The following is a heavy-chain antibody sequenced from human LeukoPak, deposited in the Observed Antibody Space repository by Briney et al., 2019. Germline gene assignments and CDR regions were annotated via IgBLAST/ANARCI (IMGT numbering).Heavy chain of an antibody. CDR2: GSSSGASI. CDR1: GFTFHDRN. J-gene: IGHJ4*02. V-gene: IGHV3-11*01. D-gene: IGHD3-10*01. CDR3: VREWYYGSGGHPYFDY. Sequence: GGSLTLTCAASGFTFHDRNKRWIRKAQGPGKERDSYGSSSGASIYYADSVQGRFTISRDNAKKSVYLQMSSLRADDTAVYYCVREWYYGSGGHPYFDYWGQGTLVTVSS.